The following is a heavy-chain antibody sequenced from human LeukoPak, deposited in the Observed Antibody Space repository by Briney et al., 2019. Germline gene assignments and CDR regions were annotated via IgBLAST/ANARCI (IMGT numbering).Heavy chain of an antibody. Sequence: PGGSLRLSCAASGFTFSNYWMFWARQVPGKGLVWVSRINSDGSSTNYADFVKGRFTISRDNAKNTLYLQMNSLRADDTAVYYCAASGVPASSGRIGYWGQGTLVTVSS. CDR1: GFTFSNYW. CDR3: AASGVPASSGRIGY. D-gene: IGHD3-10*01. CDR2: INSDGSST. J-gene: IGHJ4*02. V-gene: IGHV3-74*01.